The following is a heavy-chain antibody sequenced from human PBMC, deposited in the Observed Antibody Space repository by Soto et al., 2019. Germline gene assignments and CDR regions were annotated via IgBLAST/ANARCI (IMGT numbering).Heavy chain of an antibody. J-gene: IGHJ4*02. V-gene: IGHV3-21*01. Sequence: EVQLVESGGGLVKPGRSLRLSCAASGFTFSSYSMNWVRQAPGKGLEWVSSISSSSSYIYYADSVKGRFTISRDNAKNSLYLQMNSLRAEDTAVYYCAREGSGSYGFDYWGQGTLVTVSS. CDR2: ISSSSSYI. D-gene: IGHD1-26*01. CDR3: AREGSGSYGFDY. CDR1: GFTFSSYS.